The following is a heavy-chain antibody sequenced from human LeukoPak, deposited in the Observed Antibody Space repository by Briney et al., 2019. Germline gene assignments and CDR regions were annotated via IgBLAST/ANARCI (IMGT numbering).Heavy chain of an antibody. CDR3: ARGGGAIAAAGEIDY. D-gene: IGHD6-13*01. V-gene: IGHV3-74*01. CDR1: RFTFSSYW. J-gene: IGHJ4*02. CDR2: INSDGSST. Sequence: HPGRSLRLSCAASRFTFSSYWMHWVRQAPGKGLVWVSRINSDGSSTSYADSVKGRFTISRDNAKNTLYLQMNSLRAEDTAVYYCARGGGAIAAAGEIDYWGQGTLVTVSS.